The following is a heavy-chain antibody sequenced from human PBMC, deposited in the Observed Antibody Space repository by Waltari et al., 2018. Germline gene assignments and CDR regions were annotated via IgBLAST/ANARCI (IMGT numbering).Heavy chain of an antibody. CDR2: STTTSRII. J-gene: IGHJ3*01. CDR1: GFTLGTFN. V-gene: IGHV3-48*01. Sequence: EVQLIESGGNLIEPGGSLRLPCLASGFTLGTFNMNWVRQAPGKGLEWIAYSTTTSRIISYADSVRGRFTISRDNAKDSLYLQMNSLRPEDTAVYHCVRDHRHGFDVWGQGTMVTVSS. CDR3: VRDHRHGFDV.